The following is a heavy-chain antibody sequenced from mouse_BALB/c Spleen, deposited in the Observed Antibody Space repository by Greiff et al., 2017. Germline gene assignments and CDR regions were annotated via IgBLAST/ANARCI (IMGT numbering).Heavy chain of an antibody. J-gene: IGHJ3*01. D-gene: IGHD1-1*01. V-gene: IGHV2-6-7*01. CDR1: GFSLTGYG. CDR3: ARWGNYGSSSWFAY. CDR2: IWGDGST. Sequence: VKLMESGPGLVAPSQSLSITCTVSGFSLTGYGVNWVRQPPGKGLEWLGMIWGDGSTDYNSALKSRLSISKDNSKSQVFLKMNSLQTDDTARYYCARWGNYGSSSWFAYWGQGTLVTVSA.